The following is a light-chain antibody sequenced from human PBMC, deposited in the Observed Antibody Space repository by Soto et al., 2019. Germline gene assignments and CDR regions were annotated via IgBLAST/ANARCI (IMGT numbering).Light chain of an antibody. CDR3: QVWDSNTVV. Sequence: SYELTQPLSVSVALGQTARIPCGGNNIGTKNVHWYQQKAGQAPVVVISRDSDRPSGIPERFSGSNSGKTATLTISRAQAGDEADYYCQVWDSNTVVFGRGTKVTVL. V-gene: IGLV3-9*01. J-gene: IGLJ2*01. CDR1: NIGTKN. CDR2: RDS.